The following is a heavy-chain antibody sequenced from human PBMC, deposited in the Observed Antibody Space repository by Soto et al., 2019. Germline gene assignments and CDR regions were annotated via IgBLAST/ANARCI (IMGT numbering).Heavy chain of an antibody. V-gene: IGHV5-51*01. CDR2: IYPGDSDT. J-gene: IGHJ3*02. CDR1: GYNFTNYW. D-gene: IGHD6-19*01. Sequence: PGESLKISCKGSGYNFTNYWIGWVRQMPGKGLESMGIIYPGDSDTRYSPSFQGHVTISADKSISTAYLQWSSLKASDTAMYYCARPMRIAVAGTEDAFDIWGQGTMVTVS. CDR3: ARPMRIAVAGTEDAFDI.